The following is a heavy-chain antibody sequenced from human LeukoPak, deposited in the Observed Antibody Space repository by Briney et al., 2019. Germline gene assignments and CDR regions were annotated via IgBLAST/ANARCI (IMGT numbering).Heavy chain of an antibody. Sequence: GASVKVSCKASGYTFTGYYMHWVRQAPGQGLEWMGWIKPNSGGTNYAQKFQGRVTMARDTSISTAYMELSRLRSDDTAVYYCARLPYCSSTSCYLAPEDYYYYGMDVWGQGTTFTVSS. CDR2: IKPNSGGT. D-gene: IGHD2-2*01. CDR1: GYTFTGYY. CDR3: ARLPYCSSTSCYLAPEDYYYYGMDV. J-gene: IGHJ6*02. V-gene: IGHV1-2*02.